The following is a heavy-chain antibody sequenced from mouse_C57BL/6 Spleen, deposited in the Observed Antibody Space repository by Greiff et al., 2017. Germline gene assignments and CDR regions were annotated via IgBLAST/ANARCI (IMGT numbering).Heavy chain of an antibody. CDR1: GFTFSDYY. CDR3: ASQYYYGSSAYAMDY. V-gene: IGHV5-12*01. J-gene: IGHJ4*01. Sequence: DVHLVQSGGGLVQPGGSLKLSCAASGFTFSDYYMYWVRQTPEQRLEWVAYISNGGGSTYYPDTVQGRFTISRDNAKNTLYLQMSRLKSEDTAMYYGASQYYYGSSAYAMDYWGQGTSVTVSS. D-gene: IGHD1-1*01. CDR2: ISNGGGST.